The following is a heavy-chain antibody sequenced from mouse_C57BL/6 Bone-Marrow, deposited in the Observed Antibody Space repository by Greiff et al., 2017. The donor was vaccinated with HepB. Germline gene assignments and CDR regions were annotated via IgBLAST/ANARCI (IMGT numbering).Heavy chain of an antibody. Sequence: VQVVESGPGLVAPSQSLSITCTVSGFSLTSYGVDWVRQSPGKGLEWLGVIWGVGSTNYNSALKSRLSISKDNSKSQVFLKMNSLQTDDTAMYYCASRSTGAMDYWGQGTSVTVSS. CDR3: ASRSTGAMDY. CDR1: GFSLTSYG. J-gene: IGHJ4*01. CDR2: IWGVGST. D-gene: IGHD5-1*01. V-gene: IGHV2-6*01.